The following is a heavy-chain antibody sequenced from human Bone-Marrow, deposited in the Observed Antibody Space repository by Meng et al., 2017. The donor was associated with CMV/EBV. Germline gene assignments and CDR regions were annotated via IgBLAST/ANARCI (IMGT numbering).Heavy chain of an antibody. D-gene: IGHD2-2*01. J-gene: IGHJ3*02. V-gene: IGHV3-30*02. CDR1: GFTFSSYG. CDR3: AKDRGGPYCSSTSCKEADAFDI. CDR2: IRYDGSNK. Sequence: GGSLRLSCAASGFTFSSYGMHWVRQAPGKGLEWVAFIRYDGSNKYYADSVKGRFTISRDNSKNTLYLQMNSLRAEDTAVYYCAKDRGGPYCSSTSCKEADAFDIWGQGTMVNVAS.